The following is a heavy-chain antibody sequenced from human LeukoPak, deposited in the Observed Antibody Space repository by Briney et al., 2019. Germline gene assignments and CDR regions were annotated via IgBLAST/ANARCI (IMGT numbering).Heavy chain of an antibody. D-gene: IGHD3-10*01. Sequence: ASVKVSCKASGYTFTGYYMHWVRQAPGQGLEWMGWINPNSGGTNYALKFQGRVTMTRDTSISTAYMELSRLRSDDTAVYYCARGSGSYYHVSRPPDYWGQGTLVTVSS. J-gene: IGHJ4*02. CDR2: INPNSGGT. CDR1: GYTFTGYY. V-gene: IGHV1-2*02. CDR3: ARGSGSYYHVSRPPDY.